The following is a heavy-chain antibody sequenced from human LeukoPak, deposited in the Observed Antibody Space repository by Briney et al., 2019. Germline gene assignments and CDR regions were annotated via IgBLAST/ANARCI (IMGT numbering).Heavy chain of an antibody. Sequence: KPGGSLRLSCAASGFTFNTYSINWVRQAPGKGLEWVSSISSSSTYIYYADSVKGRFTISRDNSKNTLYLQMNSLRAEDTAVYYCAREPGEDFYYFDYWGQGTLVTVSS. CDR2: ISSSSTYI. CDR3: AREPGEDFYYFDY. J-gene: IGHJ4*02. V-gene: IGHV3-21*01. D-gene: IGHD4-17*01. CDR1: GFTFNTYS.